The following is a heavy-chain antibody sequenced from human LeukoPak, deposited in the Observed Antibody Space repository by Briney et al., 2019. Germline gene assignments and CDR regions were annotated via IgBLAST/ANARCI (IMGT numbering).Heavy chain of an antibody. CDR2: IYHSGST. CDR3: ARAWGSSSWYDG. J-gene: IGHJ4*02. V-gene: IGHV4-38-2*02. D-gene: IGHD6-13*01. CDR1: GYSISSDYY. Sequence: PSETLSLTCTVSGYSISSDYYWGWVRQPPGKGLEWIASIYHSGSTHYSPSLKSRVTISRDTSKNQFSLKLSSVTAADTAVYYCARAWGSSSWYDGWGQGTLVTVSS.